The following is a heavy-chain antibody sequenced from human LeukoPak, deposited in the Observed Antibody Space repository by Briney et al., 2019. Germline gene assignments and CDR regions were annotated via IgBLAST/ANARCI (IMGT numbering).Heavy chain of an antibody. Sequence: GGSLRLSCAASGFTFSFYTMNCVRQAPGKGLEWVSSISSSSSYINYADSVKGRFTISRYNTKNSLYLEMNSLRAQDTAVDYRARDGYSSSSSDYWGQGTLVTVSS. V-gene: IGHV3-21*01. CDR2: ISSSSSYI. J-gene: IGHJ4*02. CDR1: GFTFSFYT. D-gene: IGHD6-6*01. CDR3: ARDGYSSSSSDY.